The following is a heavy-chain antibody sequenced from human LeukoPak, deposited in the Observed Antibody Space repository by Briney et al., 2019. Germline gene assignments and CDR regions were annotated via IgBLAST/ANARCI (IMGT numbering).Heavy chain of an antibody. CDR1: GGSISSYY. J-gene: IGHJ4*02. V-gene: IGHV4-59*01. CDR3: AGGHPDFDY. CDR2: IYYSGST. Sequence: SETLSLTCTVSGGSISSYYWSWIRQPPGKGLEWIGYIYYSGSTNYNPSLKSRVTISVDTSKNQFSLKLSSLTAADTAVYYCAGGHPDFDYWGQGTLVTVSS.